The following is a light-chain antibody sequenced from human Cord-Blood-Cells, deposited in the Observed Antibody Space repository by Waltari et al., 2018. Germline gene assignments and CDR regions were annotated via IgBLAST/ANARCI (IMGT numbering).Light chain of an antibody. CDR2: AAS. CDR1: QSISSY. V-gene: IGKV1-39*01. CDR3: QQSYSTPIT. J-gene: IGKJ5*01. Sequence: DIQMTQSPSSLSASVGDRVTITCRASQSISSYFNWYQQKPGKAPKLLSYAASSLQSGVPSRFSGSGSGTDFTLTISSLQPEDFATYYCQQSYSTPITFGQGTRLGIK.